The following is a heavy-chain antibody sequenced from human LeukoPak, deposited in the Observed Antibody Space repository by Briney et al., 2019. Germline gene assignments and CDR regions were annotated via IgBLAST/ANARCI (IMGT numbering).Heavy chain of an antibody. CDR2: IYHSGST. J-gene: IGHJ4*02. CDR3: ARDQGTVDY. CDR1: GYSISSGYY. D-gene: IGHD2-8*02. Sequence: PSETLSLTCTVSGYSISSGYYWGWIRQPPGKGLEWIGSIYHSGSTYYNPSLKSRVTISVDTSKNQFSLKLSSVTAADTAVYYCARDQGTVDYWGQGTLVTVSS. V-gene: IGHV4-38-2*02.